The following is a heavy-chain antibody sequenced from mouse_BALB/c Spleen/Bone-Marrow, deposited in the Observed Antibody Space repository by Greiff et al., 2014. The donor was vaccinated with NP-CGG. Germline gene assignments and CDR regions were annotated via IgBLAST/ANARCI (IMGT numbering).Heavy chain of an antibody. CDR1: GYTFSSYW. Sequence: VQLQQSGAELMKPGASVKISCMATGYTFSSYWIEWVKQRPGHGLEWIGEILPGSGSTNYNEKFKGKATFTADTSSNTAYMQLSSLTSEDSAVYYCARRGYDGAYWGQGTLVTVSA. CDR3: ARRGYDGAY. CDR2: ILPGSGST. J-gene: IGHJ3*01. V-gene: IGHV1-9*01. D-gene: IGHD2-14*01.